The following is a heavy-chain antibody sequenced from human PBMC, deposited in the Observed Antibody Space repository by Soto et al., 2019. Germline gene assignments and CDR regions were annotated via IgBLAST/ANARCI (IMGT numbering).Heavy chain of an antibody. CDR1: GGSISSSSYY. Sequence: SETLSLTCTVSGGSISSSSYYWGWIRQPPGKGLEWIGSICYSGSTYYNPSLKSRVTISVDTSKNQFSLKLSSVTAADTAVYYCARHRPGVLYYGMDVWGQGTTVTVSS. CDR3: ARHRPGVLYYGMDV. CDR2: ICYSGST. D-gene: IGHD2-15*01. V-gene: IGHV4-39*01. J-gene: IGHJ6*02.